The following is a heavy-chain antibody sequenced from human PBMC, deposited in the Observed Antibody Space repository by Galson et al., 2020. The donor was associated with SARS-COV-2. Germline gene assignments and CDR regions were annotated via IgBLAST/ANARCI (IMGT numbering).Heavy chain of an antibody. CDR3: AREIAVAGRADAFDI. D-gene: IGHD6-19*01. CDR1: GFTVSSNY. V-gene: IGHV3-53*01. CDR2: IYSGGST. J-gene: IGHJ3*02. Sequence: GGSLRLSCAASGFTVSSNYMSWVRQAPGKGLEWVLVIYSGGSTYYADSVKGRFTISRDNSKNTLYLQMNSLRAEDTAVYYCAREIAVAGRADAFDIWGQGTMVTVSS.